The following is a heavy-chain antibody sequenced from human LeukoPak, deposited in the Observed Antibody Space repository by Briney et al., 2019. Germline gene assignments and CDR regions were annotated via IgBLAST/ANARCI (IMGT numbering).Heavy chain of an antibody. CDR2: VNPNSGGT. V-gene: IGHV1-2*02. CDR1: GYTFTRYY. CDR3: ARGGPGRGYSYGYDYYYYGMDV. J-gene: IGHJ6*02. D-gene: IGHD5-18*01. Sequence: ASVKVSCKASGYTFTRYYMHWVRQAPGQGLEWMGWVNPNSGGTNYAQKFQGRVTMTRDTSISTAYMELSRLRSDDTAVYYCARGGPGRGYSYGYDYYYYGMDVWGQGTTVTVSS.